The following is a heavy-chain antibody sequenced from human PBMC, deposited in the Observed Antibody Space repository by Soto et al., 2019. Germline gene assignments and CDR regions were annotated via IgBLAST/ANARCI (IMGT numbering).Heavy chain of an antibody. CDR2: MNPNSGNT. J-gene: IGHJ4*02. Sequence: QVQLVQSGAEVKKPGASVKVSCKASGYTFTSYDINWVRQATGQGLEWMGWMNPNSGNTGYAQKSHPRDTMTRNPSISTAYMELSSLRSEDSAVFYCARSPNDYGDRHWGLGTLVTVSS. CDR1: GYTFTSYD. V-gene: IGHV1-8*01. D-gene: IGHD4-17*01. CDR3: ARSPNDYGDRH.